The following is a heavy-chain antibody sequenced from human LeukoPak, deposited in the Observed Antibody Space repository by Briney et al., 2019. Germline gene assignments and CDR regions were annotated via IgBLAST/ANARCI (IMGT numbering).Heavy chain of an antibody. Sequence: SETLSLTCTVSGXSVSINSYYWGWIRQPPGKGPEWIGNIYYSGITYYNPSLKSRVTISVDTSKNQFSLKLSSVTAADTAVYYCAREVGRGHTFGSNYWGQGTLVTVSS. CDR3: AREVGRGHTFGSNY. CDR2: IYYSGIT. V-gene: IGHV4-39*02. D-gene: IGHD5-18*01. CDR1: GXSVSINSYY. J-gene: IGHJ4*02.